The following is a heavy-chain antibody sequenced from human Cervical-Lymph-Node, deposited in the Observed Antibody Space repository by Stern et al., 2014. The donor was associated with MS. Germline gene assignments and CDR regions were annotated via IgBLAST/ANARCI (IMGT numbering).Heavy chain of an antibody. J-gene: IGHJ6*01. V-gene: IGHV3-21*01. CDR1: GFTFSRET. Sequence: EMQLVESGGGLVKPGGSLRLSCLASGFTFSRETVNWVRQAPGKGLEWGSSISASSSSIYYADSVKGRFTISRDNAQNSLWLEMNSLTDEDTAVYYCAKEDGSKGYYFYGMDVWGPGTTVIVSS. D-gene: IGHD1-14*01. CDR3: AKEDGSKGYYFYGMDV. CDR2: ISASSSSI.